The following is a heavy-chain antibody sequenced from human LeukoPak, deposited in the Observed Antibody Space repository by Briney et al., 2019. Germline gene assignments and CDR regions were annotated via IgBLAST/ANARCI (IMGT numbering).Heavy chain of an antibody. J-gene: IGHJ6*03. D-gene: IGHD2-2*02. CDR2: ISSGGSTI. V-gene: IGHV3-11*01. CDR1: GFTFSDYY. CDR3: ARGVPASISVGYYMDV. Sequence: GGSLRLSCAASGFTFSDYYTSWIRQAPGKGLEWVSYISSGGSTIYYADSVKGRFTISRDNARNSLYLQMNSLRAEDTAVYYCARGVPASISVGYYMDVWGKGTTVTVSS.